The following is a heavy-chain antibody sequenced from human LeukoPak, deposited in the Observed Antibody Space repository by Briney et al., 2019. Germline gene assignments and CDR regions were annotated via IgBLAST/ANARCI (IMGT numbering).Heavy chain of an antibody. D-gene: IGHD6-13*01. V-gene: IGHV4-38-2*02. CDR2: IYHSGST. CDR1: GYSFSSGYY. CDR3: ARGIAAAVHDAFDI. J-gene: IGHJ3*02. Sequence: SETLSLTCSVSGYSFSSGYYWGWIRQPPGKGLEWIGSIYHSGSTYYNPSLKSRVTISVDTSKNQFSLKLSSVTAADTAVYYCARGIAAAVHDAFDIWGQGTMVTVSS.